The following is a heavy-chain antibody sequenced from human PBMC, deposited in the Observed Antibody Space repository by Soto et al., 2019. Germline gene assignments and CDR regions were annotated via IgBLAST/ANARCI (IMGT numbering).Heavy chain of an antibody. CDR1: GFTFNTYR. V-gene: IGHV3-48*01. Sequence: GGSLRLSCATSGFTFNTYRMAWVRQAPGKGLEWLSYISRGGSTTYYADSVQGRFTISRDNAKNSLYLQMNSLRAEDTAVYYCARPYSGDGGNFDYWGQGTLVTVSS. D-gene: IGHD4-17*01. CDR2: ISRGGSTT. J-gene: IGHJ4*02. CDR3: ARPYSGDGGNFDY.